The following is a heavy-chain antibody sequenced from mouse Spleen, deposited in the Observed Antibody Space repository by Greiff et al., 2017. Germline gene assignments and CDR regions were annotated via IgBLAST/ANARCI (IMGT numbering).Heavy chain of an antibody. CDR3: ARSLWVPDGAWFAY. CDR2: IYPGDGDT. J-gene: IGHJ3*01. D-gene: IGHD6-5*01. CDR1: GYAFSSYW. V-gene: IGHV1-80*01. Sequence: VQLVESGAELVKPGASVKISCKASGYAFSSYWMNWVKQRPGKGLEWIGQIYPGDGDTNYNGKFKGKATLTADKSSSTAYMQLSSLTSEDSAVYFCARSLWVPDGAWFAYWGQGTLVTVSA.